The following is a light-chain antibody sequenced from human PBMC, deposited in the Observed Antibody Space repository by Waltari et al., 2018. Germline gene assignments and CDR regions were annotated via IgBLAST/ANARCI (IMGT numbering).Light chain of an antibody. J-gene: IGKJ4*01. CDR2: GAS. CDR3: QQYASSPLT. V-gene: IGKV3-20*01. CDR1: QSVSRSY. Sequence: EIVLTQSPGTLSLSPGARATLSCRASQSVSRSYLAWYQQKPGQAPRLLIYGASRRATGIPDRFSGSGSGTDFTLTISRLEPEDFAVYYCQQYASSPLTFGGGTKVEIK.